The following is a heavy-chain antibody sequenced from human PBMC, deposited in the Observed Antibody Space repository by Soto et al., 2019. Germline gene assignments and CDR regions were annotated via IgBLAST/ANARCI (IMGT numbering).Heavy chain of an antibody. Sequence: EVQLVESGGGLVKPGGSLRLSCAASGFTFSSYSMNWVRQAPWNGLEWFSSISSSSSYIYYADSVKGRFTISRDNAKNSLYLQMNSLRAEDTAVYYCARLGNYGNDAFDIWGQGTMVTVSS. D-gene: IGHD1-7*01. V-gene: IGHV3-21*01. CDR2: ISSSSSYI. CDR1: GFTFSSYS. J-gene: IGHJ3*02. CDR3: ARLGNYGNDAFDI.